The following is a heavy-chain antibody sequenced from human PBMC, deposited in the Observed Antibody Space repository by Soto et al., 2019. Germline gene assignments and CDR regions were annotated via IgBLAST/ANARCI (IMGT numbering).Heavy chain of an antibody. CDR2: INHSGST. D-gene: IGHD3-16*02. CDR3: ARRRYPRPFDY. Sequence: KTSETLSLTCAVYGGSFSGYYWSWLRQPPGKGLEWIGEINHSGSTKYTPSLKSRVTIAVDTSKNQFSLKLRSVIAADTAVYYCARRRYPRPFDYWGQGTLVTVSS. CDR1: GGSFSGYY. V-gene: IGHV4-34*01. J-gene: IGHJ4*02.